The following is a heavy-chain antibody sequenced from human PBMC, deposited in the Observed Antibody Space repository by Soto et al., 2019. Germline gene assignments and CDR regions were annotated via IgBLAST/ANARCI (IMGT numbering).Heavy chain of an antibody. Sequence: SETLSLTCTVSGGSISSYYWSWIRQPPGKGLEWIGYIYYSGSTNYNPSLKSRVTISVDTSKNQFSLKLSSVTAADTAVYYCARETYYYDSSGYSYNWFDPWGQGTLVTV. CDR1: GGSISSYY. V-gene: IGHV4-59*01. J-gene: IGHJ5*02. CDR2: IYYSGST. CDR3: ARETYYYDSSGYSYNWFDP. D-gene: IGHD3-22*01.